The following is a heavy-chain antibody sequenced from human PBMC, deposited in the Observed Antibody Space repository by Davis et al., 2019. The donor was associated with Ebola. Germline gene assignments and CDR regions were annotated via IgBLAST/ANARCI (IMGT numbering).Heavy chain of an antibody. CDR1: GGSISSGGYY. D-gene: IGHD3-9*01. J-gene: IGHJ6*03. Sequence: SETLSLTCTVSGGSISSGGYYWSWIRQHPGKGLEWIGYIYYSGSTYYNPSLESRVTISLDTSKNQFSLKMSSVTVADTAVYYCASTRPMTYDALTGYRYYLDVWAKGTTVIVSS. CDR2: IYYSGST. V-gene: IGHV4-31*03. CDR3: ASTRPMTYDALTGYRYYLDV.